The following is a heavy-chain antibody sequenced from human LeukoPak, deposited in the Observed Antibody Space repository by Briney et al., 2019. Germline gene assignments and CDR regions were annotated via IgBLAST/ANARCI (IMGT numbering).Heavy chain of an antibody. CDR1: GFTFSKCG. D-gene: IGHD6-19*01. Sequence: GASLRLSCAASGFTFSKCGMSWVRQAPGKGLEWVSTVNENGRNTHYADSVKGRFTISRDNSKNTLLLQMNSLRADDTALYYCTKGDGGSYPIDYWGQGTLVIVSP. V-gene: IGHV3-23*01. J-gene: IGHJ4*02. CDR3: TKGDGGSYPIDY. CDR2: VNENGRNT.